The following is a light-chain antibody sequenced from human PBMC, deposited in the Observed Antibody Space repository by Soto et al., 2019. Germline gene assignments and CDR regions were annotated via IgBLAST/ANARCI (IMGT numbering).Light chain of an antibody. J-gene: IGLJ1*01. CDR1: SANIGAGFD. Sequence: QAVVTQPPSVSGAPGQRVTISCTGSSANIGAGFDVHWYQQLPETAPKLLIYGNNNRPSGVPDRFSGSRSGTSASLAITGLQAEDEADYYCQSFDSSLSGSRVFGSGTKLTVL. CDR2: GNN. V-gene: IGLV1-40*01. CDR3: QSFDSSLSGSRV.